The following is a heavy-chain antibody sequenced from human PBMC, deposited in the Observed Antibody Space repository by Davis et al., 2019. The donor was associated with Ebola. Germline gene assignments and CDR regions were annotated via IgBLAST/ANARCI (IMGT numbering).Heavy chain of an antibody. CDR1: GGSFSGYY. Sequence: PGGSLRLSCAVYGGSFSGYYWSWIRQAPGKGLEWVSYISSSGSTIYYADSVKGRFTISRDNAKNSLYLQMNSLRAEDTAVYYCARDPQTTVAWGVTGWFDPWGQGTLVTVSS. D-gene: IGHD4-11*01. V-gene: IGHV3-11*04. CDR3: ARDPQTTVAWGVTGWFDP. CDR2: ISSSGSTI. J-gene: IGHJ5*02.